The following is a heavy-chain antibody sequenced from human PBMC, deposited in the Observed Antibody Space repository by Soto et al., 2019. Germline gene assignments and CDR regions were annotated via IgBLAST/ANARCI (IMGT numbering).Heavy chain of an antibody. J-gene: IGHJ4*02. CDR2: ISSSSSTI. CDR1: GFTFSSYS. V-gene: IGHV3-48*02. Sequence: EVQLVESGGGLVQPGGSLRLSCAASGFTFSSYSMNWVRQAPGKGLEWVSYISSSSSTIYYADSVKGRFTISRDNAKNSLYLQMKSLRDANTAVYYCARVCYYDSSGYYLYYFDSWGQGTLVTVSS. D-gene: IGHD3-22*01. CDR3: ARVCYYDSSGYYLYYFDS.